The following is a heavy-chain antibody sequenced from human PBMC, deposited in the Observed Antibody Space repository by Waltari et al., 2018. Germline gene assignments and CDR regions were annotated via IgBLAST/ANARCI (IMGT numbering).Heavy chain of an antibody. CDR3: ARDKGYYGSGSLDY. CDR2: IKQDGSEK. J-gene: IGHJ4*02. CDR1: GFTFSSYW. D-gene: IGHD3-10*01. V-gene: IGHV3-7*01. Sequence: EVQLVESGGGLVQPGGSLRLSCAASGFTFSSYWMIWVRQAPGKGLEWVANIKQDGSEKYYVDSVKGRFTISRDNAKNSLYLQMNSLRAEDTAVYYCARDKGYYGSGSLDYWGQGTLVTVSS.